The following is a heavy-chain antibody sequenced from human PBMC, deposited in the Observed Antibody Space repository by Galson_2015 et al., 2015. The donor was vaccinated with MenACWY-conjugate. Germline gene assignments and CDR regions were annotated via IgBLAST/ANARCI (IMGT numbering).Heavy chain of an antibody. Sequence: PALVKPTQTLTLTCTFSGFSLSTYEMCIYWVRQPPGKALEWLARIDWRDNKYYTTSLKTRLTIPKDTSTNQVVLTMTNVDPVDTATYYCARMHIVLDATDAFDIWGQGTMVTVSS. V-gene: IGHV2-70*11. J-gene: IGHJ3*02. CDR3: ARMHIVLDATDAFDI. CDR1: GFSLSTYEMC. D-gene: IGHD3-22*01. CDR2: IDWRDNK.